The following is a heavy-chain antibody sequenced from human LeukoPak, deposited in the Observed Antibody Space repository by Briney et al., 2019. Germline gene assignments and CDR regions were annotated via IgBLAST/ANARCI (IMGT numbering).Heavy chain of an antibody. D-gene: IGHD6-6*01. J-gene: IGHJ6*02. CDR1: GDSVSSTSAA. Sequence: SQTLSLTCAISGDSVSSTSAAWNWIRQFPSRGLEWLGRTYYRSKWYTDYAVSVKSRITINPDTSKNQFSLQLKSATSEDTAVYYCSRQRSTSTYYFGLDVWGQGTTVTVSS. CDR2: TYYRSKWYT. CDR3: SRQRSTSTYYFGLDV. V-gene: IGHV6-1*01.